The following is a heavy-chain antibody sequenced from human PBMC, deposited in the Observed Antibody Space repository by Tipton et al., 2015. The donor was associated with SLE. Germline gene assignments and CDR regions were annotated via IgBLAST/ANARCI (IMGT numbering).Heavy chain of an antibody. CDR3: ARDLGTEFDY. J-gene: IGHJ4*02. V-gene: IGHV4-38-2*02. CDR1: GYSISNGSY. Sequence: TLSLTCAVSGYSISNGSYWGWIRQPPGKGLEWIGSIYHSGSTYYNPSLKSRDTMSVDTSKNQFSLKLSSVTAADTAVYYCARDLGTEFDYWGQGTLVTVSS. CDR2: IYHSGST. D-gene: IGHD6-13*01.